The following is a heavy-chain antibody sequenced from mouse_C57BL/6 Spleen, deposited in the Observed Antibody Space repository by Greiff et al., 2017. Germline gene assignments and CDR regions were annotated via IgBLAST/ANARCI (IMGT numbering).Heavy chain of an antibody. CDR3: ASKGYGGDYFDY. CDR2: INPYNGGT. CDR1: GYTFTDYY. J-gene: IGHJ2*01. V-gene: IGHV1-19*01. D-gene: IGHD1-1*01. Sequence: EVQLQQSGPVLVKPGASVKMSCKASGYTFTDYYMNWVKQSHGKSLEWIGVINPYNGGTSYNQKFKGKATLTVDKSSSTAYMELNSLTSEDSAVYYWASKGYGGDYFDYWGQGTTLTVSS.